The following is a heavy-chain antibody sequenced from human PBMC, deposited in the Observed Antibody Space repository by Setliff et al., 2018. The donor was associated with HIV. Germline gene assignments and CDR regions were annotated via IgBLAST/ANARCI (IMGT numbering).Heavy chain of an antibody. CDR1: GDSVSSASYY. V-gene: IGHV4-61*01. J-gene: IGHJ5*02. Sequence: PSETLSLTCTVSGDSVSSASYYWSWIRQPPGKGLEWIGYIHYKGNIDYNASLKSRLAISSDTSKNQFSLNLSSVIAADTAIYFCARFTVVVFGAGEPSWFDPWGQGILVTVSS. CDR3: ARFTVVVFGAGEPSWFDP. D-gene: IGHD2-15*01. CDR2: IHYKGNI.